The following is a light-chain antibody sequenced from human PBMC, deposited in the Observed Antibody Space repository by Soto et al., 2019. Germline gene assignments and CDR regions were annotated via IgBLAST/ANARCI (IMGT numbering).Light chain of an antibody. J-gene: IGKJ1*01. CDR3: QQYYSLST. Sequence: DIVMTQSPDSLAVSLGERATINCKSSQSVLYSSNNKNYLAWYQQKPGQPPKLLIYWASTRESGVPDRFSGSGSGTDFTLTISSLQAEDVAVYYCQQYYSLSTFGQGTKVEIK. CDR1: QSVLYSSNNKNY. CDR2: WAS. V-gene: IGKV4-1*01.